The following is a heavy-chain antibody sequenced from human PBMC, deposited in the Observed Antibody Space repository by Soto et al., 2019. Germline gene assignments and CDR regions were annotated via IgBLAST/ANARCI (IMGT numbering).Heavy chain of an antibody. V-gene: IGHV4-30-4*01. CDR3: ARYRAERGSYYFDY. CDR1: GGSISSGDYY. D-gene: IGHD1-26*01. J-gene: IGHJ4*02. Sequence: SETLSLTCTVSGGSISSGDYYWSWIRQPPGKGLEWIGYINHSGSTNYNPSLKSRVTISVDTSKNQFSLKLSSVTAADTAVYYCARYRAERGSYYFDYWGQGTLVTVSS. CDR2: INHSGST.